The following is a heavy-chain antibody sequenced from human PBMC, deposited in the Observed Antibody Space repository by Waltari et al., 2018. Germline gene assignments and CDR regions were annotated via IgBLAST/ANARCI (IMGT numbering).Heavy chain of an antibody. CDR2: INPNSGGT. V-gene: IGHV1-2*02. D-gene: IGHD1-1*01. CDR1: GYTFTGYH. J-gene: IGHJ5*02. Sequence: QVQLVQSGAEVKKPGASVKVSCKASGYTFTGYHMHWVRQGPGQGLGWMGWINPNSGGTNYAQKFQGRVTMTRDTSISTAYMELSRLRSDDTAVYYCARVNPGETGTWWFDPWGQGTLVTVSS. CDR3: ARVNPGETGTWWFDP.